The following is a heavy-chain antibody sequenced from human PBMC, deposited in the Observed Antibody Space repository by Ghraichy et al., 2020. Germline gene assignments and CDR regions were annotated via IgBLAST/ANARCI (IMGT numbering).Heavy chain of an antibody. J-gene: IGHJ4*02. D-gene: IGHD6-19*01. CDR1: GGSISSSSYY. Sequence: SETLSLTCTVSGGSISSSSYYWGWIRQPPGKGLEWIGSIYYSGSTYYNPSLKSRVTISVDTSKNQFSLKLSSVTDADTAVYYCARRSLAVAGSDYWGQGTLVTVSS. CDR3: ARRSLAVAGSDY. V-gene: IGHV4-39*01. CDR2: IYYSGST.